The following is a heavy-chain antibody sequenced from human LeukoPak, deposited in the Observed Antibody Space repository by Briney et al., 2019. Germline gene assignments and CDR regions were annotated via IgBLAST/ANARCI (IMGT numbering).Heavy chain of an antibody. J-gene: IGHJ4*02. CDR3: ARSTRIPPRATEYFDY. V-gene: IGHV3-7*01. Sequence: PGGSLRLSCAASGFTFSSYWMSWVRQAPGKGLEWVANIKQDGSEKYYVDSVKGRFTISRDNAKNSLYLQMNSPRAEDTAVYYCARSTRIPPRATEYFDYWGQGTLVTVSS. D-gene: IGHD2-2*02. CDR1: GFTFSSYW. CDR2: IKQDGSEK.